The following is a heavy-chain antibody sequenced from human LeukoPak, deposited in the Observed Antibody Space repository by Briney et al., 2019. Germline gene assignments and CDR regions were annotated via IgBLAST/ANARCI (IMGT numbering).Heavy chain of an antibody. CDR2: ISGSGGST. D-gene: IGHD6-19*01. V-gene: IGHV3-23*01. CDR1: GFTFSSYA. CDR3: AKLEYSSGWIPFDY. J-gene: IGHJ4*02. Sequence: PGGSLRLSCAASGFTFSSYAMSWVRQAPGKGLEWVSAISGSGGSTYYADSVKSRFTISRDNAKNTLDVEMNHLRADDTVVYYVAKLEYSSGWIPFDYWGQGTLVTVSS.